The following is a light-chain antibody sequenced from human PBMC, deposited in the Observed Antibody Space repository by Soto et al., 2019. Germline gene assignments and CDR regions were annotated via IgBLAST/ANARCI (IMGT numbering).Light chain of an antibody. J-gene: IGKJ3*01. V-gene: IGKV3-20*01. Sequence: EIVLTQSPGTLSLSPGERATLSCRASHSVSGSYLAWYQQKPGQAPRLLIYGASIRSTGIPDRFSGSGFGTNFTLTINRLEPEDFALYYWQQYGPLPRLFTVSRRTKVDSK. CDR2: GAS. CDR1: HSVSGSY. CDR3: QQYGPLPRLFT.